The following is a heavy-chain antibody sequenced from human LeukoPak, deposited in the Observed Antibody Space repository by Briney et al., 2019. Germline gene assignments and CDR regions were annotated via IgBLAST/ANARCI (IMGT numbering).Heavy chain of an antibody. J-gene: IGHJ3*02. CDR2: TYYRSKWYN. Sequence: PSQTLSLTCAISGDSVSSNSAAWNWIRQSPSRGLEWLGRTYYRSKWYNDYAVSVKSRITINPDTSKNQFSLQLNSVTPEDTAVYYCAREPYCSSTSCYLSPPRAFDIWGQGTMVTVSS. D-gene: IGHD2-2*01. CDR1: GDSVSSNSAA. V-gene: IGHV6-1*01. CDR3: AREPYCSSTSCYLSPPRAFDI.